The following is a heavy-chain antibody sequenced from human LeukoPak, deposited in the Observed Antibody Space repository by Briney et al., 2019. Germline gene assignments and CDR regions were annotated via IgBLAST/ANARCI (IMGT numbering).Heavy chain of an antibody. CDR2: IYSGGST. D-gene: IGHD1-26*01. V-gene: IGHV3-53*01. CDR3: AREVRGSSSRYYYYMDV. Sequence: GGSLRLSCAASGFTVSSNYMSWVRQAPGKGLEWVSVIYSGGSTYYADSVKGRFTISRDNSKNTLYLQMNSLRAEDTAVYYCAREVRGSSSRYYYYMDVWGKGTTVTISS. J-gene: IGHJ6*03. CDR1: GFTVSSNY.